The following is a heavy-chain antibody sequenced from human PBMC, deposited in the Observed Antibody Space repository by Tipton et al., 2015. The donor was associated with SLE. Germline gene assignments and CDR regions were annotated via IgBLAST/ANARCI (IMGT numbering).Heavy chain of an antibody. CDR3: ASQTGNRALGVFFDY. J-gene: IGHJ4*01. Sequence: TLSLTCAVYGGSFSAYYWSWIRQPPGKGLELIGEINHSGNTNYNPSLKSRVTISIDTSKNQFSLKLSSVTAADTAVYYCASQTGNRALGVFFDYWGQGTLVTVPS. CDR2: INHSGNT. CDR1: GGSFSAYY. V-gene: IGHV4-34*01. D-gene: IGHD7-27*01.